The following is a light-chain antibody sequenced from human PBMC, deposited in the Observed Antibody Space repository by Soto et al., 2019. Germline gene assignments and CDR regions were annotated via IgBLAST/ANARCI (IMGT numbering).Light chain of an antibody. CDR2: GAT. Sequence: EIVMPKSQATLSVSPGERSTLSGRASQSVRLLLAWYQQKPCQDPRLLIHGATTRATGIPARFSGYGSGTEFTLPISRLEPEDFAVYYCQQYGSSSTVGKGNKVDI. J-gene: IGKJ1*01. CDR3: QQYGSSST. V-gene: IGKV3-15*01. CDR1: QSVRLL.